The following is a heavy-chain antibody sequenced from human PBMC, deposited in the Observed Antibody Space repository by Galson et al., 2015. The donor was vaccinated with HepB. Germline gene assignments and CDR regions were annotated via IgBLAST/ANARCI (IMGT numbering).Heavy chain of an antibody. J-gene: IGHJ6*03. Sequence: SVKVSCKASGHTFTGYYMHWVRQAPGQGLEWMGWINPNSGGTNYAQKFQGRVTMTRDTSISTAYMELSRLRSDDTAVYYCARDPGVPAVSYYYYYMDVWGKGTTVTVSS. CDR2: INPNSGGT. CDR3: ARDPGVPAVSYYYYYMDV. D-gene: IGHD2-2*01. V-gene: IGHV1-2*02. CDR1: GHTFTGYY.